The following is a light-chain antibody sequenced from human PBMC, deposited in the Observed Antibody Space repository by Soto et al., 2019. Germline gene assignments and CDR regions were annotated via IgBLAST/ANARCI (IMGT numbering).Light chain of an antibody. CDR1: RSVSTN. V-gene: IGKV3-15*01. J-gene: IGKJ4*01. CDR2: GAS. CDR3: QQYDKSLPPVT. Sequence: DIILTQSPAIVSVSPGERASLSCMASRSVSTNLAWYQHKHGQAPRLLIYGASTRVTDIPARFSGSGSGTDFTLTINYLKSEDFGVYYCQQYDKSLPPVTFGGGTKVEI.